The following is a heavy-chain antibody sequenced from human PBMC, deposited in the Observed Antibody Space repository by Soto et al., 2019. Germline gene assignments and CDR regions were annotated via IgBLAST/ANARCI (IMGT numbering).Heavy chain of an antibody. CDR2: INPSSGST. V-gene: IGHV1-46*01. J-gene: IGHJ4*02. CDR3: ARTYESSPFFDY. Sequence: ASVKVSCKASGYTFTIYYMHWVRQAPGQGLEWMGIINPSSGSTSYAQKFQGRVTMTRDTSTSTVYMELSSLRSEDTAVYYCARTYESSPFFDYWGQGTRVTVSS. D-gene: IGHD3-22*01. CDR1: GYTFTIYY.